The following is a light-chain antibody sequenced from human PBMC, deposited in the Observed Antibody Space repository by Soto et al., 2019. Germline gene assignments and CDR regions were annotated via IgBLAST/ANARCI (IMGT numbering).Light chain of an antibody. CDR3: SFYSRTNTLV. Sequence: QSALTQSASVSGSPGQSITISCTGTSSDVGDYPYVSWYQQHPGKVPKLIIYEVTNRPSGVSGRFSGSKSENTASLTISGLQAEDEADYYCSFYSRTNTLVFGSGTKVTVL. CDR1: SSDVGDYPY. CDR2: EVT. J-gene: IGLJ1*01. V-gene: IGLV2-14*01.